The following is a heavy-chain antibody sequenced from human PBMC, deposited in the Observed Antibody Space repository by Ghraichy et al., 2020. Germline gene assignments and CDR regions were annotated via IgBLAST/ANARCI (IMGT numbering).Heavy chain of an antibody. J-gene: IGHJ6*02. CDR3: ARSHTGMVRGVTNYGMDV. CDR1: GGSISSYY. CDR2: IYTSGST. V-gene: IGHV4-4*07. Sequence: SETLSLTCTVSGGSISSYYWSWIRQPAGKGLEWIGRIYTSGSTNYNPSLKSRVTMSVDTSKNQFSLKLSSVTAADTAVYYCARSHTGMVRGVTNYGMDVWGQGTTVTVSS. D-gene: IGHD3-10*01.